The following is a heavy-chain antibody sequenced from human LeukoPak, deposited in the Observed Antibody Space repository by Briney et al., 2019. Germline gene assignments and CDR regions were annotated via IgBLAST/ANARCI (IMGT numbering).Heavy chain of an antibody. CDR3: ARGSGVQVWSSLDY. J-gene: IGHJ4*02. Sequence: GGSLRLSCAASAFTFSSYSMNWVGQAPGKGLEWVSSISSSGTYIYYADSVKGRFTISRDNAKNSLHLQMNTLRAEDTAVYYCARGSGVQVWSSLDYWGQRTLVTVSS. V-gene: IGHV3-21*01. CDR2: ISSSGTYI. CDR1: AFTFSSYS. D-gene: IGHD5-18*01.